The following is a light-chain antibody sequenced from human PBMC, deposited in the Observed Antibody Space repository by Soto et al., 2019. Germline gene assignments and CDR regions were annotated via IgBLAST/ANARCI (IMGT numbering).Light chain of an antibody. CDR1: QDITIY. CDR2: DAS. J-gene: IGKJ4*01. CDR3: QQYDDFS. Sequence: DIQMTQSPPSLSASIGDRVTITCQASQDITIYLNWYQQKPGKAPKLLIYDASNLETGVPSRFSGGGSGTDFTFTISSLQPEDIATYYCQQYDDFSFGGGTKVEVK. V-gene: IGKV1-33*01.